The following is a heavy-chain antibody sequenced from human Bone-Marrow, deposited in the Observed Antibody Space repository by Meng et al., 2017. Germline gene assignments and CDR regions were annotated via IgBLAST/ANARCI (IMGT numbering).Heavy chain of an antibody. V-gene: IGHV4-39*07. J-gene: IGHJ2*01. CDR3: ARYRPSRVHIVVVTARPYWYFDL. CDR1: GGSISSSSYY. D-gene: IGHD2-21*02. CDR2: IYYSGST. Sequence: ESLKISCTVSGGSISSSSYYWGWIRQPPGKGLEWIGSIYYSGSTYYNPSLKSRVTISVDTSKNQFSLKLSSVTAADTAVYYCARYRPSRVHIVVVTARPYWYFDLWGRGTLVTVSS.